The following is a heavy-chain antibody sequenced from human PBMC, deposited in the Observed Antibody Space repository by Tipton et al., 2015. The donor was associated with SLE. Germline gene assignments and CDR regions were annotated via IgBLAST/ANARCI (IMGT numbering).Heavy chain of an antibody. D-gene: IGHD3-22*01. Sequence: SLRLSCAASGFTFSSYAMSWVRQAPGKGLEWVSAISGSGGSTYYADSVKGRFTISRDNSKNTLYLQMNSLRAEDTAVYYCAKDNYPFYYYDSSGYPYYFDYWGQGTLVTVSS. CDR3: AKDNYPFYYYDSSGYPYYFDY. CDR2: ISGSGGST. J-gene: IGHJ4*02. CDR1: GFTFSSYA. V-gene: IGHV3-23*01.